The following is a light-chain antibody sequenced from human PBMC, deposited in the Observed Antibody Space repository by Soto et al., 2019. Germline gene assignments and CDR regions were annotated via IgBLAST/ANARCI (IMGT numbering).Light chain of an antibody. CDR3: HQRQSWPRT. CDR2: GTS. J-gene: IGKJ1*01. Sequence: EIVLTQSPGTLSLSPLEISTLSCSASQSVTSNFLAWFQQRPGQAPGLLIYGTSIRAAGIPARFSASGSGTDFTLTISDVQPEDFALYYCHQRQSWPRTFGQGTKVDIK. CDR1: QSVTSN. V-gene: IGKV3-11*01.